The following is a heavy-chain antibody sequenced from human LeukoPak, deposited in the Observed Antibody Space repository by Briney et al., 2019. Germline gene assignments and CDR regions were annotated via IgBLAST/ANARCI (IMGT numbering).Heavy chain of an antibody. CDR3: AREGILTGYFNHDAFDI. V-gene: IGHV4-59*01. J-gene: IGHJ3*02. D-gene: IGHD3-9*01. Sequence: SETLSLTCAVSGGSISSYYWSWIRQPPGKGLEWIGYIYYSGSTNYNPSLKSRVTISVDTSKNQFSLKLSSVTAADTAVYYCAREGILTGYFNHDAFDIWGQGTMVTVSS. CDR1: GGSISSYY. CDR2: IYYSGST.